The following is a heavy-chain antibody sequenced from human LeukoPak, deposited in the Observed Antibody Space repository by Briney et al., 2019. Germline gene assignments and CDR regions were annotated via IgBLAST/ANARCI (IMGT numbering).Heavy chain of an antibody. CDR1: GFTFDDYA. Sequence: GRSLRLSCAASGFTFDDYAMHWVRQAPGKGLEWVSGISWNSGTIDYADSVKGRFTISRDNAKNSLYLQMSSLRAEDTAVYYCARVEGYCSSTSCRGGYFDYWGQGTLVTVSS. V-gene: IGHV3-9*01. J-gene: IGHJ4*02. D-gene: IGHD2-2*01. CDR2: ISWNSGTI. CDR3: ARVEGYCSSTSCRGGYFDY.